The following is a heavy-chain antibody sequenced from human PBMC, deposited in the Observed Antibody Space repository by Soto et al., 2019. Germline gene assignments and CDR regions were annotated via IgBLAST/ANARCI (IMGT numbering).Heavy chain of an antibody. D-gene: IGHD2-2*01. Sequence: PSETLSLTCAVYGGSFSGYYWSWIRQPPGKGLEWIGEINHSGSTNYNPSLKSRVTISVDTSKNQFSLKLSSVTAADTAVYYCARGSLYCSSTSCYYYFDYWGQGTLVTVS. V-gene: IGHV4-34*01. CDR1: GGSFSGYY. CDR3: ARGSLYCSSTSCYYYFDY. J-gene: IGHJ4*02. CDR2: INHSGST.